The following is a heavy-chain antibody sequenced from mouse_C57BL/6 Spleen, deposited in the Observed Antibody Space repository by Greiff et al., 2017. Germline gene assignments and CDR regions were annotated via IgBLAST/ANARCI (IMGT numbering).Heavy chain of an antibody. V-gene: IGHV1-64*01. CDR3: ARPDYYGSSYDYFDY. D-gene: IGHD1-1*01. J-gene: IGHJ2*01. Sequence: VQLQQPGAELVKPGASVKLSCKASGYTFTSYWMHWVKQRPGQGLEWIGMIHPNSGSTNYNEKFKSKATLTVDKSSSTAYMQLSSLTSEDSAVYYCARPDYYGSSYDYFDYWGQGTTLTFSS. CDR1: GYTFTSYW. CDR2: IHPNSGST.